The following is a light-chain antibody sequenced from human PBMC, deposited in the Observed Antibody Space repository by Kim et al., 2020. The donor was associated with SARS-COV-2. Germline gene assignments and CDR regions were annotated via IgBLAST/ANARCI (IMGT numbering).Light chain of an antibody. CDR2: YAS. CDR3: HQTLSVPYT. J-gene: IGKJ2*01. Sequence: EIVLTQSPEFQSVTPKEKVTITCRASQFVGNNLHWYQQKPNQSPKLLIKYASQSFSGVLSRFSGSGSGTDFTLTINGLEAEDAATYFCHQTLSVPYTFGQGTKLEI. V-gene: IGKV6-21*01. CDR1: QFVGNN.